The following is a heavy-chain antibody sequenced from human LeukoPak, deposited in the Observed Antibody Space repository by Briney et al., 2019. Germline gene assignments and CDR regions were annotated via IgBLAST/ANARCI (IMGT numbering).Heavy chain of an antibody. J-gene: IGHJ4*02. CDR3: ARGGGYCRGGSCYEFDY. V-gene: IGHV1-18*01. CDR2: ISAYNGDT. CDR1: GYTFSSFG. D-gene: IGHD2-15*01. Sequence: ASVKVSCKASGYTFSSFGISWVRQAPGQGLEWMGWISAYNGDTNYAQKLQGRVTMTTDTSTSTAYMELRSLRSDATAVYYCARGGGYCRGGSCYEFDYWGQGTLVTVSS.